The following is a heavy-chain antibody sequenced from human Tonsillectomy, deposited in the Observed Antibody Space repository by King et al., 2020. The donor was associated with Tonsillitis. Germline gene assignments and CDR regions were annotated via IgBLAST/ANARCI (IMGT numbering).Heavy chain of an antibody. CDR2: MNHDESEK. J-gene: IGHJ2*01. V-gene: IGHV3-7*03. CDR1: GFTFSRYW. CDR3: ATHTLGGSWLPFDL. Sequence: VQLVESGGGLVQPGGSLRLSCAASGFTFSRYWMSWVRQAPGKGLEWVANMNHDESEKYYVDSVKGRFIISRDNAKNSLYLQMNSLRAEDTAVYYCATHTLGGSWLPFDLWGRGALVTVSS. D-gene: IGHD6-13*01.